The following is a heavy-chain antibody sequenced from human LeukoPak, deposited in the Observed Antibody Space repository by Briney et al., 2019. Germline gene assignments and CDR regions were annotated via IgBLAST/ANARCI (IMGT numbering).Heavy chain of an antibody. J-gene: IGHJ4*02. CDR1: GGSFSGYY. D-gene: IGHD6-13*01. V-gene: IGHV4-34*01. Sequence: SETRSLTCAVYGGSFSGYYWSWIRQPPGKGLEWIGEINHSGSTNYNPSLKSRVTISVDTSKNQFSLKLSSVTAADTAVYYCARGLRIAAAGFDYWGEGTLVTVSS. CDR2: INHSGST. CDR3: ARGLRIAAAGFDY.